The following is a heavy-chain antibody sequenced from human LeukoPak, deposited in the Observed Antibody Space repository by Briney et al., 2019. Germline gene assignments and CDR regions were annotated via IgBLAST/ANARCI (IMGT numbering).Heavy chain of an antibody. CDR1: GYSISSGYY. Sequence: PSETLSLTCTVSGYSISSGYYWGWIRQPPGKGLEWIGSIYHSGSTYYNPSLKSRVIISVDTSKNQFSLKLSSVTAADTAVYYCARAPEEYDYVWGSYCWGQGTLVTVSS. D-gene: IGHD3-16*01. V-gene: IGHV4-38-2*02. J-gene: IGHJ4*02. CDR2: IYHSGST. CDR3: ARAPEEYDYVWGSYC.